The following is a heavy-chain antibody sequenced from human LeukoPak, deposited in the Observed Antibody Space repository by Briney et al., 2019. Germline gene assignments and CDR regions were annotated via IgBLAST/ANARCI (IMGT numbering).Heavy chain of an antibody. J-gene: IGHJ4*02. V-gene: IGHV3-49*04. D-gene: IGHD2-2*02. Sequence: PGRSLRLSCTASGFTSGDYAMSWVRQAPGEVVGWGGFIRSKAYGGKRAYSAAVIGRFTISRDDSKRIAYLQRTSLKPETTVVYYCTRKGYCRSTSCYTFGYWGQGTLVTVSS. CDR3: TRKGYCRSTSCYTFGY. CDR1: GFTSGDYA. CDR2: IRSKAYGGKR.